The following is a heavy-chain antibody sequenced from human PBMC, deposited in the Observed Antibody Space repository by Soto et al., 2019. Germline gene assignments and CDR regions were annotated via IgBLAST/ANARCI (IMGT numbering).Heavy chain of an antibody. CDR1: GGSISSSSYY. D-gene: IGHD4-17*01. V-gene: IGHV4-39*01. Sequence: PSETLSLTCTVSGGSISSSSYYWGWIRQPPGKGLEWIGSIFYTGTTYYNPSLKSRVIVSVDTSTNHFSLQLMSLTAADTAVYYCARHYNGDYVFDYWGQGTPVTVSS. CDR2: IFYTGTT. CDR3: ARHYNGDYVFDY. J-gene: IGHJ4*02.